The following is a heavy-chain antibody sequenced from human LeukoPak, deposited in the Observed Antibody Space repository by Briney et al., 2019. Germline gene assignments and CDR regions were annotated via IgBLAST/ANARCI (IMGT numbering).Heavy chain of an antibody. CDR2: ISTSSDQR. J-gene: IGHJ4*02. CDR1: GYTFTSFG. D-gene: IGHD1-1*01. Sequence: ASVKVSCRASGYTFTSFGIAWVRQAPGQGLEWVGWISTSSDQRRYAHMLQDRVTMTTDTSTSTAYMELRSLRSDDAGVYYCARDTNWQRDSWGQGTLVTVSS. CDR3: ARDTNWQRDS. V-gene: IGHV1-18*01.